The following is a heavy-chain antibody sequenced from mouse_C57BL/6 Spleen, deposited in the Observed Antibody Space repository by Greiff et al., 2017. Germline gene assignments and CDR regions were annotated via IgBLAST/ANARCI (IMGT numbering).Heavy chain of an antibody. CDR3: ARWAGKDYAMDY. D-gene: IGHD3-3*01. CDR1: GYAFSRYW. CDR2: IYPGDGDT. Sequence: QVQLQQSGAELVKPGASVKISCKASGYAFSRYWMNWVKQRPGKGLEWIGQIYPGDGDTNYNGKFKGKATLTADKSSSTAYMQLSSLTSEDSAVYFCARWAGKDYAMDYWGQGTSVTVSS. V-gene: IGHV1-80*01. J-gene: IGHJ4*01.